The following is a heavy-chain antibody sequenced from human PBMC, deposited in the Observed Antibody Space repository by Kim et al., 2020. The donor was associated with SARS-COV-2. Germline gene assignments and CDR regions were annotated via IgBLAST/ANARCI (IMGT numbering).Heavy chain of an antibody. J-gene: IGHJ4*02. V-gene: IGHV3-15*01. CDR3: TIDRWIPDY. CDR2: GTT. D-gene: IGHD5-18*01. Sequence: GTTDYAAPVKGRFTISRDDSKNTLYLQMNSLKTEDTAVYYCTIDRWIPDYWGQGTLVTVSS.